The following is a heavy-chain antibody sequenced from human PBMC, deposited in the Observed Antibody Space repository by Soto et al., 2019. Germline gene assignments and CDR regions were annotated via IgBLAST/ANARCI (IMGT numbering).Heavy chain of an antibody. Sequence: EVQLVESGGGLVHLGGSRRLSCAASGFTFSSYWMTWVRQAPGKGLEWVANIKHDGSEKYYVDSVKGRFTISRDNAKNSLYLQMNSLRAEDTAVYYCARDGTADFWSGHYTSFDYWGQGTLVTVSS. CDR2: IKHDGSEK. CDR1: GFTFSSYW. D-gene: IGHD3-3*01. J-gene: IGHJ4*02. V-gene: IGHV3-7*01. CDR3: ARDGTADFWSGHYTSFDY.